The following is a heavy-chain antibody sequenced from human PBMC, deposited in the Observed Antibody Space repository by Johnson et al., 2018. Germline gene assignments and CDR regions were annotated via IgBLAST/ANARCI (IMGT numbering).Heavy chain of an antibody. CDR1: GFTLSSSD. J-gene: IGHJ6*02. Sequence: QVQLVESGGGVVHSGGSLGLSCAASGFTLSSSDMHWVRQVPGKGLEWVAGVSYDGYNKYYGDSVKGRFTISRDNSKNTLNLQMDSLRVEDTAVYYCARRHALDVWGQGTTVTVSS. CDR2: VSYDGYNK. V-gene: IGHV3-33*05. CDR3: ARRHALDV.